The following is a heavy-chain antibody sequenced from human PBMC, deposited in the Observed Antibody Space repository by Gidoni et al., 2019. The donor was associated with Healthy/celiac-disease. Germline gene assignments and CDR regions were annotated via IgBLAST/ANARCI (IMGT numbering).Heavy chain of an antibody. J-gene: IGHJ5*02. CDR3: ATYYDFWSGYPWFDP. CDR2: ISSSSSSI. D-gene: IGHD3-3*01. V-gene: IGHV3-21*01. Sequence: EVQLVESGGGLVKPGGSLRLSCAASGFTFSSYSMNWVRQAPGKGLEWVSSISSSSSSIYYADSVKGRFTISRDNAKNSLYLQMNSLRSEDTAVYYCATYYDFWSGYPWFDPWGQGTLVTVSS. CDR1: GFTFSSYS.